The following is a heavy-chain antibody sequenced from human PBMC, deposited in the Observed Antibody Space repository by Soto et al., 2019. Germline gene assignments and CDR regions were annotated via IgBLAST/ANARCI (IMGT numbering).Heavy chain of an antibody. CDR2: INHSGST. CDR3: ARQEGFCSGGSCYPRFDY. CDR1: GGSFSGYY. D-gene: IGHD2-15*01. J-gene: IGHJ4*02. V-gene: IGHV4-34*01. Sequence: QVQLQQWGAGLLKPSETLSLTCAVYGGSFSGYYWNWIRQPPGKGLEWIGEINHSGSTNYNPSLKSRVTLSVDTSKNQFSLKLSSVTAADTAVYYCARQEGFCSGGSCYPRFDYWGQGTLVTVSS.